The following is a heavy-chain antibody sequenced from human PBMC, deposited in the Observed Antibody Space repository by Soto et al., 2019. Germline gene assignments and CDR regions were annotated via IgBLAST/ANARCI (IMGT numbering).Heavy chain of an antibody. J-gene: IGHJ4*02. D-gene: IGHD5-12*01. V-gene: IGHV4-31*03. CDR2: IYYNGAT. Sequence: PSETLSLTCTVSGASINSEGYYWTWIRQYPGRGLEWLGYIYYNGATNYSPSLKSRLAISRDTSQNQFSLRLTSVTAADTAVYYCAANIVATYWDYWGQGTLVTVSS. CDR1: GASINSEGYY. CDR3: AANIVATYWDY.